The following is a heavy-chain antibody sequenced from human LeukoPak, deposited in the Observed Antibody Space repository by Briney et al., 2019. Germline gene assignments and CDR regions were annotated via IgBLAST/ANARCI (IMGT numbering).Heavy chain of an antibody. D-gene: IGHD2-2*01. CDR2: INPSGGST. CDR3: ARGGIVVPAAMGSGWYSAFDI. CDR1: GYTFTGYY. J-gene: IGHJ3*02. Sequence: ASVKVSCKASGYTFTGYYMHWVRQAPGQGLEWMGIINPSGGSTSYAQKFQGRVTMTRDTSTSTVYMELSSLRSEDTAVYYCARGGIVVPAAMGSGWYSAFDIWGQGTMVTVSS. V-gene: IGHV1-46*01.